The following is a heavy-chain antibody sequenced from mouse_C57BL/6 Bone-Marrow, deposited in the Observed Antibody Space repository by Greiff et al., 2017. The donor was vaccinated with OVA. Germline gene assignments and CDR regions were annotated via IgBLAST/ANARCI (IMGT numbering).Heavy chain of an antibody. CDR3: ARGGEDYGYDEWYFDV. V-gene: IGHV3-6*01. CDR1: GYSITSGYY. Sequence: EVQVVESGPGLVKPSQSLSLTCSVTGYSITSGYYWNWIRQFPGNKLEWMGYISYDGSNNYNPSLKNRISITRDTSKNQFFLKLNSVTTEDTATYYCARGGEDYGYDEWYFDVWGTGTTVTVSS. J-gene: IGHJ1*03. CDR2: ISYDGSN. D-gene: IGHD2-2*01.